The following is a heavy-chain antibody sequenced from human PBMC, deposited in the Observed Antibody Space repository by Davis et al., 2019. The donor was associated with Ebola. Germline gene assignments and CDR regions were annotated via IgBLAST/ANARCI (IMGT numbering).Heavy chain of an antibody. Sequence: GESLQISCEASGFTFSRYGLHWVRQAPGKGLEWVAFIRSEATSQDYGKSVQGRFFISRDDSKNTLYLQMNSLRAEDTAVYYCAREVSGYSSGWYSWYFDLWGRGTLVTVSS. V-gene: IGHV3-30*02. CDR2: IRSEATSQ. CDR1: GFTFSRYG. CDR3: AREVSGYSSGWYSWYFDL. J-gene: IGHJ2*01. D-gene: IGHD6-19*01.